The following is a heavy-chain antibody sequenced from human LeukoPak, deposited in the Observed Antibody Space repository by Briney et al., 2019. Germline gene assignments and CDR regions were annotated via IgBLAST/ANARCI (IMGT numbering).Heavy chain of an antibody. V-gene: IGHV4-4*07. CDR3: ARHDGYNYARIDY. Sequence: PSETLSLTCTVSGGSISIYYWSWIRQPAGKGLEWIGRIYTSGNTYYNPSLKNRITMSVDTSKSQFSLKLTSVTAADTAVYFCARHDGYNYARIDYWGQGTLVTVSS. CDR1: GGSISIYY. D-gene: IGHD5-18*01. J-gene: IGHJ4*02. CDR2: IYTSGNT.